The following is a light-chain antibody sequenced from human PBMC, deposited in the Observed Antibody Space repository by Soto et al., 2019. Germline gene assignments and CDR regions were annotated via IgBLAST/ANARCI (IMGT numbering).Light chain of an antibody. J-gene: IGKJ1*01. CDR2: KAS. Sequence: EIQMTQSASTLSASVGDRVTITCRASQSISSWLAWYQQKPGKAPKLLIYKASSLESGVPSRFSGSGSGTEFTLTISSLQPDDFATYYCQQYNSYWTFGQGTKVDI. CDR3: QQYNSYWT. V-gene: IGKV1-5*03. CDR1: QSISSW.